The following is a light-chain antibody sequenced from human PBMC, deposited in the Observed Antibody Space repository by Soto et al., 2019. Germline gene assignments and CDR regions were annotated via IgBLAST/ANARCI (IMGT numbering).Light chain of an antibody. CDR2: GAS. CDR1: QSVSSSY. CDR3: QQGYSCPVT. Sequence: EIVLTQSPGTLSLSPGERATLSCRASQSVSSSYLAWYQQKPGQAPRLLIYGASSRATGIPDRFSGSGSGTEFTLTISSLQPDDFATYYCQQGYSCPVTFGGGTKVDIK. V-gene: IGKV3-20*01. J-gene: IGKJ4*01.